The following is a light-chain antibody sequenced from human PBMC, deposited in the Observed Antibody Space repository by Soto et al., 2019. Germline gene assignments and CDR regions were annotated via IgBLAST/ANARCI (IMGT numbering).Light chain of an antibody. Sequence: EIVMTQSPATLSVSPGERATLSCRASQSVSSNFAWYQQKPGQAPRLLIYGASTRATAIPARFSDSGSGTEFTLTISSLQSEDFAVYYCQQYNNWPPWTFGQGTKVEIK. V-gene: IGKV3-15*01. CDR1: QSVSSN. CDR2: GAS. J-gene: IGKJ1*01. CDR3: QQYNNWPPWT.